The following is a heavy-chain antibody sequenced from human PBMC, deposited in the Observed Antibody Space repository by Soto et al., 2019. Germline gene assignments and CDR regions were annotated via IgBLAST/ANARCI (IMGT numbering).Heavy chain of an antibody. CDR3: AKGGFWSGYLAYYYYYGMDV. CDR1: GGTFSSYA. V-gene: IGHV1-69*13. D-gene: IGHD3-3*01. J-gene: IGHJ6*02. CDR2: IIPIFGTA. Sequence: GASVKVSCKASGGTFSSYAISWVRQAPGQGLEWMGGIIPIFGTANYAQKFQGRVTITADESTSTAYMELSSLRSEDTAVYYCAKGGFWSGYLAYYYYYGMDVWGQGTTVTVSS.